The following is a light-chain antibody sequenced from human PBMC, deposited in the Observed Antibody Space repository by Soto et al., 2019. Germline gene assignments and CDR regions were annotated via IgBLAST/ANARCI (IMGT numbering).Light chain of an antibody. CDR2: GAS. V-gene: IGKV3-20*01. Sequence: EIVLTQSPGTLSLSPGARATLSCRASQSVSTSSLAWYQQKGGQAPRLLIHGASSRATGIPDRFSGSGSGTEFTLTISRLEPEDFAVYFCQQYGSSRRTFGQGTKVEVK. CDR1: QSVSTSS. CDR3: QQYGSSRRT. J-gene: IGKJ1*01.